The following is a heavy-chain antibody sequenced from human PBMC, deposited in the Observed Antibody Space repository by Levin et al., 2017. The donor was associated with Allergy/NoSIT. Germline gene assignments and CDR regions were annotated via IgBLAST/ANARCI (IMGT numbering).Heavy chain of an antibody. D-gene: IGHD6-19*01. CDR1: GYTFTNYG. Sequence: ASVKVSCKASGYTFTNYGIIWVRQAPGQGLEWMGWISGYNGDTQYGQKVQGRVTMTTETATSTAYMELRSLRSDDTAVYYCGRASGGGWLFDYWGQGTLVTVSS. CDR2: ISGYNGDT. V-gene: IGHV1-18*01. CDR3: GRASGGGWLFDY. J-gene: IGHJ4*02.